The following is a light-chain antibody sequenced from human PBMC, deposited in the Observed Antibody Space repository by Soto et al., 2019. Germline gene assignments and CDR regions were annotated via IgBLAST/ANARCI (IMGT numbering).Light chain of an antibody. CDR3: QQYNNWPWT. Sequence: EIVMTQSTATLSVSPGERATLSCRASQSVSSNLARYQQKPGQAPRLLIYGASTRATGIPARFSGSGSGTAFTLTISSLQSEDFAVYYCQQYNNWPWTFGQGTKVEIK. V-gene: IGKV3-15*01. CDR1: QSVSSN. J-gene: IGKJ1*01. CDR2: GAS.